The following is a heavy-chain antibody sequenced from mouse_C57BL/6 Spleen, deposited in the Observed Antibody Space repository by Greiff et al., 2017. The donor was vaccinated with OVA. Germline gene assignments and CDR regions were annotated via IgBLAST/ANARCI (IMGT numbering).Heavy chain of an antibody. CDR3: ARRWSNHLYFDV. Sequence: QVQLQQSGPELVKPGASVKISCKASGYAFSSSWMNWVKQRPGKGLEWIGRIYPGDGDTNYNGKFKGKATLTADKSSSTAYMQLSSLTSEDSAVDFCARRWSNHLYFDVWGTGTTVTVSS. D-gene: IGHD2-5*01. V-gene: IGHV1-82*01. J-gene: IGHJ1*03. CDR2: IYPGDGDT. CDR1: GYAFSSSW.